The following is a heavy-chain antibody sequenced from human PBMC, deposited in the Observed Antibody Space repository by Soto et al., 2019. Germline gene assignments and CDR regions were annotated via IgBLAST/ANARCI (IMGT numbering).Heavy chain of an antibody. CDR3: AKDAPYYYDSSGYYGPFDY. CDR2: MHPNNGGT. V-gene: IGHV1-2*02. CDR1: GYTFSDYY. J-gene: IGHJ4*02. D-gene: IGHD3-22*01. Sequence: ASVKGSCKASGYTFSDYYLHWVRQAPGQALEWVGWMHPNNGGTNYAQKFRGRVTMTRDTSITTAFMELSSLRAEDTAMYYCAKDAPYYYDSSGYYGPFDYWGQGTLVTVSS.